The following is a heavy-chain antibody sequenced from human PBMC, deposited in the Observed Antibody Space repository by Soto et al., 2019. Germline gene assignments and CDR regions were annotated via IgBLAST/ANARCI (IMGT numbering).Heavy chain of an antibody. J-gene: IGHJ6*02. D-gene: IGHD3-22*01. CDR3: AKLTMIVVVISDPYYYGMDV. CDR1: GFTFSSYA. V-gene: IGHV3-23*01. Sequence: PGGSLRLSCAASGFTFSSYAMSWVLQAPGKGLEWVSAISGSGGSTYYADSVKGRFTISRDNSKNTLYLQMNSLRAEDTAVYYCAKLTMIVVVISDPYYYGMDVWAQRTTVTVS. CDR2: ISGSGGST.